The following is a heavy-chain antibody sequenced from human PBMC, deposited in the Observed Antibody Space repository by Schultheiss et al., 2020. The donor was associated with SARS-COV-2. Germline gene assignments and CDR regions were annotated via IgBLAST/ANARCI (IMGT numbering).Heavy chain of an antibody. CDR2: INPSGGST. Sequence: ASVKVSWKASGYTFTSYYMHWVRQAPGQGLEWMGIINPSGGSTSYAQKLQGRVTMTRDTSTSTVYMELSSLRSEDTAVYYCARTTGPYYYYMDVWGKGTTVTVSS. J-gene: IGHJ6*03. CDR3: ARTTGPYYYYMDV. V-gene: IGHV1-46*04. CDR1: GYTFTSYY. D-gene: IGHD2-8*02.